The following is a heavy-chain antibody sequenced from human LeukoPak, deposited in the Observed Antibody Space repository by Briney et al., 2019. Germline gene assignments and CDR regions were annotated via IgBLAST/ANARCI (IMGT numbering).Heavy chain of an antibody. CDR2: INHSGST. J-gene: IGHJ6*03. V-gene: IGHV4-34*01. CDR3: ASRRVAAAGGRYMDV. D-gene: IGHD6-13*01. CDR1: GGSFSGYY. Sequence: SETLSLTCAVYGGSFSGYYWSWIRQPPGKGLEWIGEINHSGSTNYNPSLKSRVTISVDTSKNQFSLKLSSVTAADTAVYYCASRRVAAAGGRYMDVWGKETTVTISS.